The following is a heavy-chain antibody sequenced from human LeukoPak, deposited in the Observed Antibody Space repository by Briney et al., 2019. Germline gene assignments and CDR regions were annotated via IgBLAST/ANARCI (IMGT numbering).Heavy chain of an antibody. CDR1: GGSSSSYY. V-gene: IGHV4-4*07. J-gene: IGHJ3*02. CDR3: ARGKVDDYDSSGWAFDI. CDR2: IYTSGST. Sequence: PSETLSLTCTVSGGSSSSYYWSWIRQPAGKGLEWIGRIYTSGSTNYNPSLKSRVTMSVDTSKNQFSLKLSSVTAADTAVYYCARGKVDDYDSSGWAFDIWGQGTMVTVSS. D-gene: IGHD3-22*01.